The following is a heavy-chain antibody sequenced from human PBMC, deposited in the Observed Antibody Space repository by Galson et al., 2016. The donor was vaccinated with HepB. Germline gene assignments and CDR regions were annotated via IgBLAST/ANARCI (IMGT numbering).Heavy chain of an antibody. CDR3: SRDLAGPFDY. J-gene: IGHJ4*02. CDR2: INEDGSIT. Sequence: SLRLSCAASGFAFRSYWMHWVRQAPGKGLVWVSRINEDGSITTYAESVKGRITISRDNAKNTLYTEMISLRPEDTDVYYCSRDLAGPFDYWGQGTLVTVSS. CDR1: GFAFRSYW. V-gene: IGHV3-74*01. D-gene: IGHD6-19*01.